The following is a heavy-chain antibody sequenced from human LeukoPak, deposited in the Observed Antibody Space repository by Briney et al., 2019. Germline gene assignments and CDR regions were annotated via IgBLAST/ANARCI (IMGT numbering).Heavy chain of an antibody. Sequence: GASVKVSCKASGYTFTSYGISWVRQAPGQGLEWMGWISAYNGNTNYAQKLQVRVTMTTDTSTSTAYMGLRSLRSDDTAVYYCARDIHALRYFDWLSPFDYWGQGTLVTVSS. CDR3: ARDIHALRYFDWLSPFDY. V-gene: IGHV1-18*04. CDR2: ISAYNGNT. CDR1: GYTFTSYG. J-gene: IGHJ4*02. D-gene: IGHD3-9*01.